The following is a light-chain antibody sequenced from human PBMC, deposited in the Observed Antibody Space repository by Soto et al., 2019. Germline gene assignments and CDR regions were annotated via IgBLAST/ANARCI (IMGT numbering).Light chain of an antibody. CDR2: DAS. J-gene: IGKJ2*01. CDR3: QQYNSYGYT. CDR1: QSISSW. Sequence: DIQMTQSPSTLSASVGDRVTITCRASQSISSWLAWYQQKPGKAPKLLIYDASSLESGVPSRFSGSGSGTEFTLTISSLQPDDFATYHCQQYNSYGYTFGQGTKLEIK. V-gene: IGKV1-5*01.